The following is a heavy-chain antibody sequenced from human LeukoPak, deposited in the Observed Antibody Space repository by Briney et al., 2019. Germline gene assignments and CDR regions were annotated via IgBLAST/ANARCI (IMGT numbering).Heavy chain of an antibody. CDR2: VYYNGLT. CDR1: GASISPHY. V-gene: IGHV4-59*11. D-gene: IGHD2-15*01. J-gene: IGHJ4*02. CDR3: AKDSLRMVMAATTPDY. Sequence: PSETLSLTCTVSGASISPHYWTWIRQAPGRGLEWIGYVYYNGLTSYNASLRSRLILSVDTARNQVSLKLTSVTAADTAVYYCAKDSLRMVMAATTPDYWGQGTLVTVSS.